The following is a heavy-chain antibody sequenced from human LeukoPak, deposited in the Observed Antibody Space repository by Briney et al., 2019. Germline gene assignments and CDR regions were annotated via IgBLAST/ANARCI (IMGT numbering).Heavy chain of an antibody. CDR2: ISAYNGNT. V-gene: IGHV1-18*04. CDR1: GYTFTSNY. CDR3: ARPQEEDGYNYNWAFDY. Sequence: ASVKVSCKAFGYTFTSNYMHWVRQAPGQGLEWMGWISAYNGNTNYAQELQGRVTMTTDTSTTTAYMELRSLRSDDTAVYYCARPQEEDGYNYNWAFDYWGQGTLVTVSS. D-gene: IGHD5-24*01. J-gene: IGHJ4*02.